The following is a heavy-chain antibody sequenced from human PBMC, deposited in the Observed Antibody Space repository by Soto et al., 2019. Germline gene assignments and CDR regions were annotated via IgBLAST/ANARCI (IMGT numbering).Heavy chain of an antibody. CDR1: GFTCSSYS. V-gene: IGHV3-48*01. CDR3: VRDRGYPDSFDV. D-gene: IGHD1-1*01. Sequence: GGSLRLSCAASGFTCSSYSMNWVRQAPGKGLEWVSYISSSSSTIHYADSVKGRFTISRDDAKNTLYLQMHSLRAEDTALYFCVRDRGYPDSFDVWGRGTMVTV. CDR2: ISSSSSTI. J-gene: IGHJ3*01.